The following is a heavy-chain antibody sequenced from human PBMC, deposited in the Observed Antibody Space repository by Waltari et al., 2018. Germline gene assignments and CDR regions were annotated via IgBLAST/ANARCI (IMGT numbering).Heavy chain of an antibody. Sequence: QVQLQQWGAGLLKPSETLSLTCAVYGGSFSGYYRSWIRQPPGKGLEWIGEINHSGSTNYNPSLKSRVTISVDTSKNQFSLKLSSVTAADTAVYYCARFRPYYGSGSYPFDYWVQGTLVTVSS. V-gene: IGHV4-34*01. J-gene: IGHJ4*02. CDR1: GGSFSGYY. CDR3: ARFRPYYGSGSYPFDY. CDR2: INHSGST. D-gene: IGHD3-10*01.